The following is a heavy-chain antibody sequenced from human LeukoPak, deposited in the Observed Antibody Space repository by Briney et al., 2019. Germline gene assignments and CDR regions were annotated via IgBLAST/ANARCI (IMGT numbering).Heavy chain of an antibody. D-gene: IGHD4-17*01. J-gene: IGHJ2*01. CDR2: ISPNSGDT. V-gene: IGHV1-2*02. CDR1: GYXFTGYL. CDR3: VRGLTTVATWLYL. Sequence: ASVKVSCKASGYXFTGYLMHWVRQAPGQGLEWMVWISPNSGDTKYAQKFQGRVTMTRGTSISTAYMEVSRLRSDDTAVYYCVRGLTTVATWLYLWGRGTLVTVSS.